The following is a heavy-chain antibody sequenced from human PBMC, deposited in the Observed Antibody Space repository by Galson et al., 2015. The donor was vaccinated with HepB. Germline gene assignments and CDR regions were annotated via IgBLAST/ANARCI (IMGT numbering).Heavy chain of an antibody. CDR1: GGSISSGNYY. CDR2: IYYTGST. Sequence: LSLTCSVSGGSISSGNYYWSWIRQAPVKGLEWIAYIYYTGSTYYNPSLKSRLTISVDTSKNQFSLKLTSVTAADTAVYYCARAGYDSLWGSYFPFDIWGQGTMVTVSS. CDR3: ARAGYDSLWGSYFPFDI. D-gene: IGHD3-16*01. J-gene: IGHJ3*02. V-gene: IGHV4-30-4*01.